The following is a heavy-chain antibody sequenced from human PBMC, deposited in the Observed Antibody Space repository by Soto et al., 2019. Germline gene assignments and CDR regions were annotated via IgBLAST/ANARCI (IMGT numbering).Heavy chain of an antibody. CDR2: INHSGST. Sequence: SETLSLTCAVYGGSFSGYYWSWIRQPPGKGLEWIGEINHSGSTNYNPSLKSRVTISVDTSKNQFSLKLSSVTAADTAVYYCASDRTVYCSGGSCYYFDYWGQGTLVTVSS. J-gene: IGHJ4*02. V-gene: IGHV4-34*01. CDR3: ASDRTVYCSGGSCYYFDY. D-gene: IGHD2-15*01. CDR1: GGSFSGYY.